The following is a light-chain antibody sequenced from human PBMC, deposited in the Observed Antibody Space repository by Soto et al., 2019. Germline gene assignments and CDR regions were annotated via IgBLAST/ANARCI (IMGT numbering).Light chain of an antibody. J-gene: IGKJ2*01. V-gene: IGKV3-20*01. CDR3: QQYGSSPPYT. Sequence: EIVLTQSPGTLSLSPGERATLSCRASQSVSSNYLAWYQQKPGQAPRLAIYGPSNRATGIPDRFSGSGSGTDFTLTINRLEPEDFAVYYCQQYGSSPPYTFGQGTKLDIK. CDR2: GPS. CDR1: QSVSSNY.